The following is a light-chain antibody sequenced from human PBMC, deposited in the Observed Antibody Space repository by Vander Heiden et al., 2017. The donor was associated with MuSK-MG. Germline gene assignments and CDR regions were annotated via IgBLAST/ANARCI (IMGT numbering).Light chain of an antibody. CDR1: QGISNY. CDR2: AAS. Sequence: DIQMTQSPSSLSASVGDRVTITCRASQGISNYLAWYQQKPGKVPKLLIFAASTLQSGIPSRFSGSGSGTDFTLTISSLQPEDVATYYCQKHNSAPAVTFGPGTKVEIK. CDR3: QKHNSAPAVT. V-gene: IGKV1-27*01. J-gene: IGKJ3*01.